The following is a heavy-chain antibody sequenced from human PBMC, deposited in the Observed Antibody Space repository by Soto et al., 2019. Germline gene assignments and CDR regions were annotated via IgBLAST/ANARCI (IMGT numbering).Heavy chain of an antibody. J-gene: IGHJ6*03. CDR3: TTNVVVPAAKFGYMDV. Sequence: GASVKVSCKVSGYTLTELSMHWVRQAPGKGLEWMGGFDPEDGETIYAQKFQGRVTMTEDTSTDTAYMELSSLRSEDTAVYYCTTNVVVPAAKFGYMDVWGKGTTVTVSS. D-gene: IGHD2-2*01. V-gene: IGHV1-24*01. CDR1: GYTLTELS. CDR2: FDPEDGET.